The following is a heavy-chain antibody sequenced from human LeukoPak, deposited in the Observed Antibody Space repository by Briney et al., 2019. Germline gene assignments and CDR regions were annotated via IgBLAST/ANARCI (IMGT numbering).Heavy chain of an antibody. Sequence: GGSLRLTCAASGFPFNSYGMHWVRQAPGKGLEWVAVIWYDGNNKFYADSVRGRFTISRDNSKNTLYLQMNSLRAEDTAVYYCARGCSSTSCQDYWGQGTLVTVSS. CDR1: GFPFNSYG. CDR2: IWYDGNNK. CDR3: ARGCSSTSCQDY. D-gene: IGHD2-2*01. V-gene: IGHV3-33*01. J-gene: IGHJ4*02.